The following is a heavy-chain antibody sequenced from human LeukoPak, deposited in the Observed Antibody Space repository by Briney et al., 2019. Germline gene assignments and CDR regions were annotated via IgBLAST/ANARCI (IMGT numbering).Heavy chain of an antibody. J-gene: IGHJ6*02. CDR3: ARDHACSSTSCYVYYGMDV. Sequence: GASVKVSCKASGYTFTSYGISWVRQAPGQGLEWMGWISAYNGNTNYAQKLQGRVTMTTDTSTSTAYMELRSLRSVDTTVYHCARDHACSSTSCYVYYGMDVWGQGTTVTVSS. CDR1: GYTFTSYG. CDR2: ISAYNGNT. D-gene: IGHD2-2*01. V-gene: IGHV1-18*01.